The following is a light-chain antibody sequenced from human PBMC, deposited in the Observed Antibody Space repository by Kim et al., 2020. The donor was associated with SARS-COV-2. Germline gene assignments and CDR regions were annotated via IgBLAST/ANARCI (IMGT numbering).Light chain of an antibody. CDR3: NSRDSSGTQI. CDR2: AEH. J-gene: IGLJ2*01. CDR1: SLRNYH. Sequence: SSELTQDPAVSVALGQTVKITCRGDSLRNYHASWYHQKAGKAPVLVIFAEHNRPSGIPDRYSGSRSGNTASLTITGAQAEDEGDYYCNSRDSSGTQIFGGGTKVTVL. V-gene: IGLV3-19*01.